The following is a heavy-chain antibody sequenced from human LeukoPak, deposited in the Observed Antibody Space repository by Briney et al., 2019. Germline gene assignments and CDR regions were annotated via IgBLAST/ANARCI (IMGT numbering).Heavy chain of an antibody. CDR3: AKTLVPAALFNPCDY. V-gene: IGHV3-48*03. Sequence: PGGSLRLSCAASGFTFSSYEMNWVRQAPGKGLEWVSYISSSGSTIYYADSVKGRFTISRDNSKNALYLQMNSLRAEDTAVYYCAKTLVPAALFNPCDYWGQGTLVTVSS. J-gene: IGHJ4*02. D-gene: IGHD2-2*01. CDR1: GFTFSSYE. CDR2: ISSSGSTI.